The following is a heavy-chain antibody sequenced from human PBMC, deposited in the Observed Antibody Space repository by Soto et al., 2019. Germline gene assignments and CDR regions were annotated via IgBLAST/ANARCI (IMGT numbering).Heavy chain of an antibody. J-gene: IGHJ4*02. V-gene: IGHV1-18*01. CDR2: ISAYNGNT. Sequence: QVQLVQSGAEVKKPGASVKVSCKASGYTFTSYDISCVRQAPGQGLEWMGWISAYNGNTNYAQKFQGRVTMTTDTSTSTAYMELRSLRPDDTAVYYCARDTRFYYDSSGQNYWGQGTLVTVSS. CDR3: ARDTRFYYDSSGQNY. CDR1: GYTFTSYD. D-gene: IGHD3-22*01.